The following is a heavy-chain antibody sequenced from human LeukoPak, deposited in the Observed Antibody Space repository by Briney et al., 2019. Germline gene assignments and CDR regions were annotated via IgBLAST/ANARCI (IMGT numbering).Heavy chain of an antibody. CDR3: ATPRESYYGSGSYPPAFDI. J-gene: IGHJ3*02. CDR2: IYTSGNT. Sequence: PSETLSLTCTVSGGSISNYYWSWIRQAAGKGLEWIGRIYTSGNTNYNPSLKSRVTMSVDTSKNQFSLKLNSVTAADTAVYYCATPRESYYGSGSYPPAFDIWGQGTMVTVSS. D-gene: IGHD3-10*01. V-gene: IGHV4-4*07. CDR1: GGSISNYY.